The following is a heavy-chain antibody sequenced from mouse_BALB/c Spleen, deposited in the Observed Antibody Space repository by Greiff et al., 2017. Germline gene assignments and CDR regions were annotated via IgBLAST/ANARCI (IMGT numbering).Heavy chain of an antibody. CDR1: GFTFSSYA. V-gene: IGHV5-9-3*01. D-gene: IGHD2-3*01. CDR2: ISSGGSYT. Sequence: EVMLVESGGGLVKPGGSLKLSCAASGFTFSSYAMSWVRQTPEKRLEWVATISSGGSYTYYPDSVKGRFTISRDNAKNTLYLQMSSLRSEDTAMYYCARQGYDYWGQGTLVTVSA. J-gene: IGHJ3*01. CDR3: ARQGYDY.